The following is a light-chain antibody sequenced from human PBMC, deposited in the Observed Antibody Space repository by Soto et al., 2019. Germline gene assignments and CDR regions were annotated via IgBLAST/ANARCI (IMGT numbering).Light chain of an antibody. V-gene: IGKV3-15*01. CDR3: QEYSKWPSRT. J-gene: IGKJ5*01. CDR2: GAT. Sequence: DIVMTQSPATLSVSPVERATLSCRASQGVSTNLAWYQQKPGQAPRLLVYGATTRASGIPDRFSGSGSGTEITLTISSLQSEDFAVYYCQEYSKWPSRTFGPGTRLEIK. CDR1: QGVSTN.